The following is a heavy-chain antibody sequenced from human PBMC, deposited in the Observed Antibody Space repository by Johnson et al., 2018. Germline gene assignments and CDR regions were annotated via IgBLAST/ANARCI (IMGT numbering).Heavy chain of an antibody. D-gene: IGHD1-14*01. CDR3: ARRSPLTISWGDAFDI. CDR1: GFTVSSNF. V-gene: IGHV3-66*02. Sequence: VQLQESGGGLVQPGGSLRLSCGASGFTVSSNFMSWVRQAPGKGLEWVSVIYIDGSTYYADSVKGRFTISRDTSKNTLYLQMNSLRPEDTAVYYCARRSPLTISWGDAFDIWGQGTMVTVSS. CDR2: IYIDGST. J-gene: IGHJ3*02.